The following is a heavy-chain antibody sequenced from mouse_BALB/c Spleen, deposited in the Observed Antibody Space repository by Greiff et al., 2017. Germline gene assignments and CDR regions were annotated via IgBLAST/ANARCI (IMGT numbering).Heavy chain of an antibody. Sequence: VQLQQPGAELVKPGAPVKLSCKASGYTFTSYWMNWVKQRPGRGLEWIERIDPSDSETHYNQKFKDKATLTVDKSSSTAYIQLSSLTSEDSAVYYCARWANHDAMDYWGQGTSVTVSS. CDR3: ARWANHDAMDY. V-gene: IGHV1-69*02. CDR1: GYTFTSYW. D-gene: IGHD6-1*01. CDR2: IDPSDSET. J-gene: IGHJ4*01.